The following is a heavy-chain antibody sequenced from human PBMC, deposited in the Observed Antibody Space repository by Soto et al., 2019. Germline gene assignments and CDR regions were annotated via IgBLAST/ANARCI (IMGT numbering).Heavy chain of an antibody. J-gene: IGHJ3*02. CDR2: IYYSGST. CDR3: ARAEGYYASSGPGSFDI. V-gene: IGHV4-59*01. Sequence: SETLSLTCTVSGGSISSYYWSWIRQPPGKGLEWIGYIYYSGSTNYNPSLKGRVTISLDTSKNQFSLKLSSVTAADTAVYYCARAEGYYASSGPGSFDIWGQGTMVTVSS. CDR1: GGSISSYY. D-gene: IGHD3-22*01.